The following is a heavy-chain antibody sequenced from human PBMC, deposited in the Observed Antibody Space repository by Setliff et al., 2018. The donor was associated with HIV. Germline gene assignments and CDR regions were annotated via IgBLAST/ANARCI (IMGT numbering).Heavy chain of an antibody. CDR1: GVSISDYY. V-gene: IGHV4-59*13. CDR3: ARDRVHNPSYNFWSGPTNYYYYMDV. J-gene: IGHJ6*03. D-gene: IGHD3-3*01. CDR2: IYFSGST. Sequence: PSETLSLTCTVSGVSISDYYRSWIRQPPGKGLEWIGYIYFSGSTNYNPSLKSRVTMSLDTSKSQFSLKLSSVTAADTAVYYCARDRVHNPSYNFWSGPTNYYYYMDVWGKGTTVTVSS.